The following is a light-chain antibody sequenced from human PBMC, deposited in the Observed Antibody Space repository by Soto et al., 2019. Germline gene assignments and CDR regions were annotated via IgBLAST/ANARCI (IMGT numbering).Light chain of an antibody. Sequence: DIQMTQSPSSLSASVGDRVTITCRASQDISNYLVWYQQKPGKVPKLLIYAASTLQSGVPSRFSGSGSGTDFTLTISSLQPEDVASYYCQKYNRDPFTFGPGTKVDIK. CDR1: QDISNY. V-gene: IGKV1-27*01. J-gene: IGKJ3*01. CDR3: QKYNRDPFT. CDR2: AAS.